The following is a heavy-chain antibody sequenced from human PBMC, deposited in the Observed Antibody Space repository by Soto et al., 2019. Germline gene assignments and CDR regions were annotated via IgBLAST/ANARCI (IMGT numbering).Heavy chain of an antibody. D-gene: IGHD5-18*01. CDR3: ARVRVRGYSYGSFWDYYYGMDV. CDR2: INAGNGNT. Sequence: ASVKVSCKASGYTFTSYAMHWVRQAPGQRLEWMGWINAGNGNTKYSQKFQGRVTITRDTSASTAYMELSSLRSEDTAVYYCARVRVRGYSYGSFWDYYYGMDVWGQGTTVTVSS. J-gene: IGHJ6*02. CDR1: GYTFTSYA. V-gene: IGHV1-3*01.